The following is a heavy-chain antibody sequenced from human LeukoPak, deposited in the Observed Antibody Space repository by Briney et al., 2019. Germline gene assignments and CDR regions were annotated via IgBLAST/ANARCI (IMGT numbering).Heavy chain of an antibody. CDR3: ARYSSWLYYYGMDV. V-gene: IGHV3-48*03. CDR1: VYTFSSYE. J-gene: IGHJ6*04. D-gene: IGHD6-13*01. CDR2: IGCCGSTI. Sequence: GGALRLSCGASVYTFSSYEVNWVRQAPGKGLGWVSYIGCCGSTIYYADCVERRFPIPRDNAKNSLYLQLNSLRAEDTAVYDCARYSSWLYYYGMDVWVKGAKATVCS.